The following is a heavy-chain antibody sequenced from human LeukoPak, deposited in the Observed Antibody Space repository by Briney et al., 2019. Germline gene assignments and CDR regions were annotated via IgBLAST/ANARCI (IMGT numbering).Heavy chain of an antibody. J-gene: IGHJ4*02. CDR1: GGSLSSYY. Sequence: SETLSLTCTVSGGSLSSYYWSWIRQPPGKGLEWIGYIYYSGNTNYNPSLKSRVTISVDTSKNQFSLKLSSVTAADTAVYYCARLNRSCLDYWGQGTLVTVSS. CDR3: ARLNRSCLDY. V-gene: IGHV4-59*12. D-gene: IGHD2-2*01. CDR2: IYYSGNT.